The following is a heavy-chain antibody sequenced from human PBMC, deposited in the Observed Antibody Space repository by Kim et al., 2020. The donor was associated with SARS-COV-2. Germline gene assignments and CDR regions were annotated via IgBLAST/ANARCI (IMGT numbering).Heavy chain of an antibody. CDR2: K. J-gene: IGHJ4*02. V-gene: IGHV3-30*02. D-gene: IGHD3-10*01. CDR3: AKVGSGSIPDY. Sequence: KYYADSVKGRFTISRDNSKNTLYLQMNSLRAEDTAVYYCAKVGSGSIPDYWGQGTLVTVSS.